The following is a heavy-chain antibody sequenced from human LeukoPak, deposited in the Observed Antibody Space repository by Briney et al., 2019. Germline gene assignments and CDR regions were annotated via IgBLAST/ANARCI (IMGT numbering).Heavy chain of an antibody. CDR1: GFTFSSYS. Sequence: GGSLRLSCAASGFTFSSYSMNWVRQAPGKGLEWVSSISRSSNYIYYADSVKGRFTITRDNAKNSLYLQMNSLRADDTAVYYCARDERIVEAIYAFDIWGQGTMVTVSS. CDR2: ISRSSNYI. V-gene: IGHV3-21*01. J-gene: IGHJ3*02. D-gene: IGHD1-26*01. CDR3: ARDERIVEAIYAFDI.